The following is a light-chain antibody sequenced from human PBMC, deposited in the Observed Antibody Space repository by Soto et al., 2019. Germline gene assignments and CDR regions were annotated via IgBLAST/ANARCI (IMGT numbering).Light chain of an antibody. Sequence: ESVLTQSPGTLSLSPGERATLSCRASQSVTSSYLAWYQQKPGQAPRLLIYGASTRATGIPARFSGSGSGTEFTLTISSLQSEDFAVYYCQQYNNWPSYTFGQGTKVDIK. CDR1: QSVTSSY. J-gene: IGKJ2*01. CDR3: QQYNNWPSYT. V-gene: IGKV3-15*01. CDR2: GAS.